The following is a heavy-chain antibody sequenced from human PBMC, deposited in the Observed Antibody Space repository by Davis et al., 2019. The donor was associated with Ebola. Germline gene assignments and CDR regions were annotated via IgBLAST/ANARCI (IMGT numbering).Heavy chain of an antibody. CDR2: INPSGGST. D-gene: IGHD6-13*01. CDR1: GYTFTSYY. CDR3: ARDLIAAADGYHYYYGMDV. V-gene: IGHV1-46*01. J-gene: IGHJ6*02. Sequence: ASVKVSCKASGYTFTSYYMHWVRQAPGQGLEWLGIINPSGGSTSYAQKFQGRVTMTTDTSTSTAYMELRSLRSDDTAVYYCARDLIAAADGYHYYYGMDVWGQGTTVTVSS.